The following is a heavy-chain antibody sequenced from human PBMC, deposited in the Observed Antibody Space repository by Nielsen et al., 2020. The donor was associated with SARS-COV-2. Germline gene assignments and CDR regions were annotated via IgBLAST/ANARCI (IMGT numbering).Heavy chain of an antibody. Sequence: SLKISCAASGFTFDDYAMHWVRQAPGKGLEWVSGISWNSGSIGYADSVKGRFTISRDNSNNTLYLQMNSLRVEDTAVYYCAKAIDEYYDILTGYSRYWYFDLWGRGTLVTVSS. J-gene: IGHJ2*01. V-gene: IGHV3-9*01. CDR1: GFTFDDYA. D-gene: IGHD3-9*01. CDR2: ISWNSGSI. CDR3: AKAIDEYYDILTGYSRYWYFDL.